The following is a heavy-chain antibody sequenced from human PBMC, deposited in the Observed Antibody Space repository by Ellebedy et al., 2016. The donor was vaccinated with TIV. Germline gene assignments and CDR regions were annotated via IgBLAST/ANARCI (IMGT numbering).Heavy chain of an antibody. CDR3: ARSGRTFGAAIDY. D-gene: IGHD3-3*01. CDR1: GFTFSTYW. V-gene: IGHV3-7*01. J-gene: IGHJ4*02. CDR2: IRQGGSDK. Sequence: GESLKISCAGSGFTFSTYWMSWVRQAPGKGLEWVAGIRQGGSDKYYVDSVRGRFTISRDDAKNSLYLQMNSLRAEDTAVYYCARSGRTFGAAIDYWGQGTLVAVSS.